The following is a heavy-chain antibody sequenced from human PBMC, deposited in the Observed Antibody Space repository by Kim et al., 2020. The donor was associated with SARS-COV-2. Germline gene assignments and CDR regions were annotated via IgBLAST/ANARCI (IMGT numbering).Heavy chain of an antibody. CDR1: GFTRSSYG. J-gene: IGHJ4*02. Sequence: GGSLRLSCVASGFTRSSYGIHWVRQAPGKGLEWVAVLSFERNHEYYADSVKGRFTVSRVNSRNTLYLQMNNLTAEDTGVYYCTNPQVAGFDFWGQGTVVT. CDR3: TNPQVAGFDF. V-gene: IGHV3-30*18. D-gene: IGHD6-19*01. CDR2: LSFERNHE.